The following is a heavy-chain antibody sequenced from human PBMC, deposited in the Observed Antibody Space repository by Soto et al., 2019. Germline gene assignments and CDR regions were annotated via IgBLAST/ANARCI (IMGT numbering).Heavy chain of an antibody. CDR3: ARVLRERSGFTGSLDYYYYYYMDV. V-gene: IGHV4-39*07. D-gene: IGHD3-9*01. CDR1: GGSISSHSHY. J-gene: IGHJ6*03. Sequence: SGTLSLTCSVSGGSISSHSHYWGWIRQPPWKGLEWIGSIYFSGNTNYNPSLKSRVTISVDTSKNQFSLKLSSVTAADTAVYYCARVLRERSGFTGSLDYYYYYYMDVWGKGTTVTVSS. CDR2: IYFSGNT.